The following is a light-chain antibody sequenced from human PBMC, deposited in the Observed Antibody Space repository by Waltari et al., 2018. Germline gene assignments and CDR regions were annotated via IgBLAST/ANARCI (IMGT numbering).Light chain of an antibody. J-gene: IGLJ3*02. CDR1: SSHIRAGVP. Sequence: QSVLTQPPSVSRAPGQRVTISSTRCSSHIRAGVPVPRYQQLPGTAPNLLLHGNTSRPSGVPDRFSGSKSGTSASLAITGLQAEDEDDYYCQCYDSSLSGSVFGGGTKLTVL. CDR2: GNT. CDR3: QCYDSSLSGSV. V-gene: IGLV1-40*01.